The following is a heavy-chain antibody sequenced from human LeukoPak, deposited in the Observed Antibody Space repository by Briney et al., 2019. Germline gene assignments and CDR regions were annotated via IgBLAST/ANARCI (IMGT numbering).Heavy chain of an antibody. CDR2: ITNDGSST. D-gene: IGHD6-19*01. V-gene: IGHV3-74*01. CDR1: GLTFTSHW. CDR3: ARDSSIAVAGTGGY. Sequence: PGGSLRLSCAASGLTFTSHWMHWVRQAPGKGLVWVSRITNDGSSTTYADSVKGRFTISRDNAKNSLYLQMNSLRAEDTAVYYCARDSSIAVAGTGGYWGQGTLVTVSS. J-gene: IGHJ4*02.